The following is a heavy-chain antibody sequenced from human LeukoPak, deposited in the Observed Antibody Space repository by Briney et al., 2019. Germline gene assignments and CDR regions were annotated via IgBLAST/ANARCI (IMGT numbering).Heavy chain of an antibody. D-gene: IGHD6-6*01. CDR2: IKQDGSEK. CDR1: GFTFSSYW. V-gene: IGHV3-7*01. CDR3: AREQYSSSGSEFDY. Sequence: SGGSLRLSCAASGFTFSSYWMSWVRQAPGKGLEWVANIKQDGSEKYYVDSVKGRFTISRDNAKNSLYLQMNSLRAEDTAVYYCAREQYSSSGSEFDYWGQGTLVTVSS. J-gene: IGHJ4*02.